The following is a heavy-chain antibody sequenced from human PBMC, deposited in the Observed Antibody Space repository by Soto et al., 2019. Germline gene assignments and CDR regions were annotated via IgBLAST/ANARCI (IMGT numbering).Heavy chain of an antibody. V-gene: IGHV3-23*01. CDR3: ARDPRYSYGYVVSDY. J-gene: IGHJ4*02. CDR2: ISGSGGST. CDR1: GFTFSSYA. D-gene: IGHD5-18*01. Sequence: GGSLRPSCAASGFTFSSYAMSWVRQAPGKGLEWVSAISGSGGSTYYADSVKGRFTISRDNAKNSLYLQMNSLRAEDTAVYYCARDPRYSYGYVVSDYWGQGTVVTV.